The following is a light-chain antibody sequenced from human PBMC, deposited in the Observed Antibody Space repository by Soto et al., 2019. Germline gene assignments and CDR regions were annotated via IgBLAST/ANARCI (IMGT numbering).Light chain of an antibody. CDR3: MQARQTPRT. J-gene: IGKJ1*01. CDR2: MGF. CDR1: QSLLHKNGNNY. Sequence: DIVMTQSPLSLPVTPGEAASISCRSSQSLLHKNGNNYFNWYLQKPGQSPQLLIYMGFKRASGVPDRFRGSGSGTYFTLEISRVEAEDAGVYYCMQARQTPRTFGQGTKV. V-gene: IGKV2-28*01.